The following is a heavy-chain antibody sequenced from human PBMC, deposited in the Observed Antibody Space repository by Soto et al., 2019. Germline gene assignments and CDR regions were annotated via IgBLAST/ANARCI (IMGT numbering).Heavy chain of an antibody. V-gene: IGHV4-59*01. CDR2: IYYSGST. CDR1: GGSISSYY. D-gene: IGHD3-10*01. J-gene: IGHJ5*02. CDR3: ARVITMVRGVISPNNWFDP. Sequence: PSETLSLTCTVSGGSISSYYWSWIRQPPGKGLEWIGYIYYSGSTNYNPSLKSRVTISVDTSKNQFSLKLSSVTAADTAVYYCARVITMVRGVISPNNWFDPWGQGTLVTVSS.